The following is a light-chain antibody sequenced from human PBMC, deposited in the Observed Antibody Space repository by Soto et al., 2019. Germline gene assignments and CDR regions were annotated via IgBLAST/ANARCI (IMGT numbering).Light chain of an antibody. CDR2: GAS. V-gene: IGKV3-20*01. J-gene: IGKJ1*01. CDR3: QQYGSLSWT. Sequence: ETVLTQSTRTWSLSPRESAILSGRVSQNVDSNYLAWYQQKPGQAPRIIIFGASGRATGIPDRFSGSGSGTDFTLTISRLEPEDFAVYYCQQYGSLSWTFGQGTKVDVK. CDR1: QNVDSNY.